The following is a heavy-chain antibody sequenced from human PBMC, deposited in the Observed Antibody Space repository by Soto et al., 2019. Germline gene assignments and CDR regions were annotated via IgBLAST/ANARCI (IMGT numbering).Heavy chain of an antibody. Sequence: EVQLVESGGGLVQPGGSLRLSCAASGFTFSSYWMHWVRQAPGKELVWVSRINSDGSSTSYADSVKGRFTISRDNAKNTLDPQTNSLRAENTAVYYCARDQDSGYDYVIFDYWGQGTLVTVSS. CDR3: ARDQDSGYDYVIFDY. CDR2: INSDGSST. CDR1: GFTFSSYW. J-gene: IGHJ4*02. V-gene: IGHV3-74*01. D-gene: IGHD5-12*01.